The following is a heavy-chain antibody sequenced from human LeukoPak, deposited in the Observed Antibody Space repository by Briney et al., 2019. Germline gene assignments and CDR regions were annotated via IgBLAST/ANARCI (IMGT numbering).Heavy chain of an antibody. J-gene: IGHJ5*02. CDR3: ARAIPPANWFDP. CDR2: IWYDGSNK. V-gene: IGHV3-33*01. CDR1: GFTFSSYS. D-gene: IGHD2-2*01. Sequence: PGRSLRLSCAAYGFTFSSYSMHWVRQAPGKGMEWVAVIWYDGSNKYYADSVKGRFTISRDNSKNTLYLQMNSLRAEDTAVYYCARAIPPANWFDPWGQGTLVTVSS.